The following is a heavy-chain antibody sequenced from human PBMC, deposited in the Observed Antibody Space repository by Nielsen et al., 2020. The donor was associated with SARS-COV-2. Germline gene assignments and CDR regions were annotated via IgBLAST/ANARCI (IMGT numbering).Heavy chain of an antibody. D-gene: IGHD3-22*01. J-gene: IGHJ6*02. CDR1: GGSISCGDYY. CDR2: IYYSGST. CDR3: ARASKYYYDSSGYYAPKYYGMDV. Sequence: SETLSLTCTVSGGSISCGDYYWSWIRQPPGKGLEWIGYIYYSGSTYYNPSLKSRVTISVDTSKNQFSLKLSSVTAADTAVYYCARASKYYYDSSGYYAPKYYGMDVWGQGTTVTVSS. V-gene: IGHV4-30-4*01.